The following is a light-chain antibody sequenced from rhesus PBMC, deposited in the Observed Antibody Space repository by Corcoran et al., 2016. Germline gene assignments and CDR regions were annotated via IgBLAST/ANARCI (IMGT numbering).Light chain of an antibody. Sequence: DIQMSQSPSSLSASVGDRVTITCRASQDISSYLNWYQQKPGKAPKLLIYYTDSLASGVPSRFSGSGSGTECTLTISSLQPEDFAIYYGQQGNSGPYTFGQGTLVEIK. J-gene: IGKJ2*01. CDR3: QQGNSGPYT. CDR2: YTD. CDR1: QDISSY. V-gene: IGKV1-32*04.